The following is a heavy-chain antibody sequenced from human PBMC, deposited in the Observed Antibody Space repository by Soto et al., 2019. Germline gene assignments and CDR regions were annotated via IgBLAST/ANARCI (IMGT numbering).Heavy chain of an antibody. D-gene: IGHD6-13*01. CDR1: GGSISSGGYS. CDR3: ARKPPGIFWYLDL. V-gene: IGHV4-31*11. Sequence: QVQLQESGPGLVKPSQTLSLTCAVSGGSISSGGYSWSWIRQHPGKGLEFMGSIYYSGNTYYNPSLSGRVTISVDTSTNLFSLGLRSVTSADTAVYYCARKPPGIFWYLDLCGLGTLVTVSS. CDR2: IYYSGNT. J-gene: IGHJ2*01.